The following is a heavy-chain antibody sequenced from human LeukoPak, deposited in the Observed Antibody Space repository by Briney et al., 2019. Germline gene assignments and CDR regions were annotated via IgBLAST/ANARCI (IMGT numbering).Heavy chain of an antibody. D-gene: IGHD3-9*01. Sequence: ASVKVPCKASGYTFTSYGISWVRQAPGQGLEWMGWISAYNGNTNYAQKLQGRVTMTTDISTSTAYMELRSLRSDDTAVYYCARTYYDILTGYYNDYWGQGTLVTVSS. J-gene: IGHJ4*02. CDR1: GYTFTSYG. CDR2: ISAYNGNT. CDR3: ARTYYDILTGYYNDY. V-gene: IGHV1-18*01.